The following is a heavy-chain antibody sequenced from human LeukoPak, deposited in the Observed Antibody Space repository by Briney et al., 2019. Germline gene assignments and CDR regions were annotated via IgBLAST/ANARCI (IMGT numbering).Heavy chain of an antibody. D-gene: IGHD4-17*01. V-gene: IGHV3-23*01. Sequence: GGSLRLSCAASGFSFNIYAMSWVRQAPGKGLEWVAAIDRSGGGTFYADSVKGRFTISKDNSKNTLYLQINSLRVDGTAIYYCARGSHGEHDSWGQGTLVTVSS. J-gene: IGHJ5*01. CDR2: IDRSGGGT. CDR3: ARGSHGEHDS. CDR1: GFSFNIYA.